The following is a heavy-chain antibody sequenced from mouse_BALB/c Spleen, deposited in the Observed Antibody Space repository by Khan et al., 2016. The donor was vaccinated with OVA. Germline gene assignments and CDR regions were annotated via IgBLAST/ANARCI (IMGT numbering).Heavy chain of an antibody. J-gene: IGHJ3*01. Sequence: QVQLKQSGAELVRPGSSVKISCKASGYAFSNYWMNWVKQRPGQGLEWIGQIYPGDGDTSFNGKFRGKATLTADKSSSTAYMQLSSLTSEDSAVYFCARSWYDYCAYWGQGTLVTVSA. CDR1: GYAFSNYW. CDR3: ARSWYDYCAY. D-gene: IGHD2-14*01. V-gene: IGHV1-80*01. CDR2: IYPGDGDT.